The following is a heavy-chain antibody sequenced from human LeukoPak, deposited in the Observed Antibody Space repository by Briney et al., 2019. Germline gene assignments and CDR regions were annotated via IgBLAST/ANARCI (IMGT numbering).Heavy chain of an antibody. CDR1: GFXVSSNY. CDR2: IYSGGST. CDR3: ARGDTATDMYYFDY. D-gene: IGHD5-18*01. V-gene: IGHV3-53*01. Sequence: PGGSLRLSCGASGFXVSSNYISWVRHAPGEGLEWVSVIYSGGSTYYADSVKGRFNISRDNSKNTLYLQMNSLRAEDTAVYYCARGDTATDMYYFDYWGQGTLVTVSS. J-gene: IGHJ4*02.